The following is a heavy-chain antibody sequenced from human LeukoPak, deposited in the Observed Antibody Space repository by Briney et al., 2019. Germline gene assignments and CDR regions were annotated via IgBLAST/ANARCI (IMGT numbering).Heavy chain of an antibody. D-gene: IGHD3/OR15-3a*01. V-gene: IGHV1-46*01. CDR2: INPSGGST. Sequence: ASVKVSCKASGYTFTSYYMHWVRQAPGQGLEWMGIINPSGGSTSYAQKFQGRVTMTRDMSTSTVYMELSSLRSEDTAVYYCARVFFRPGHYYYYMDVWGKGTTVTVSS. J-gene: IGHJ6*03. CDR3: ARVFFRPGHYYYYMDV. CDR1: GYTFTSYY.